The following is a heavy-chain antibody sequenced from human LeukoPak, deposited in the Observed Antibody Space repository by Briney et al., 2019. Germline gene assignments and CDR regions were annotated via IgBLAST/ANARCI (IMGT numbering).Heavy chain of an antibody. CDR3: ARAAYDFWSGYFSYNWFDP. CDR2: IIPIFGTA. D-gene: IGHD3-3*01. J-gene: IGHJ5*02. Sequence: ASVKVSCKASGGTFSSYAISWVRQAPGQGLEWMGGIIPIFGTANYAQKFQGRVTITADKSTSTAYMELSSLRSEDTAVYYCARAAYDFWSGYFSYNWFDPWGQGTLVTVSS. V-gene: IGHV1-69*06. CDR1: GGTFSSYA.